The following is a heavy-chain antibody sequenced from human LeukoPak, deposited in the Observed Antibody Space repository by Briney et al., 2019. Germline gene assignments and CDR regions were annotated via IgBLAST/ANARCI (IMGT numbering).Heavy chain of an antibody. CDR3: ARHPIRTMDLKYDILTGPFDY. Sequence: SETLSLTCTVSGGSISSGDYYWSWIRQPPGKGLEWTGYIYYSGSTYYNPSLKSRVTISVDTSKNQFSLKLSSVTAADTAVYYCARHPIRTMDLKYDILTGPFDYWGQGTLVTVSS. CDR1: GGSISSGDYY. CDR2: IYYSGST. V-gene: IGHV4-30-4*01. J-gene: IGHJ4*02. D-gene: IGHD3-9*01.